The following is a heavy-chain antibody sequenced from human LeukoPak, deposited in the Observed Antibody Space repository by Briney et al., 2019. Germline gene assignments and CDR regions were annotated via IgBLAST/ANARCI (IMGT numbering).Heavy chain of an antibody. V-gene: IGHV4-59*01. CDR2: INYSGST. CDR3: ARANFIVATIPYYYYMDV. J-gene: IGHJ6*03. D-gene: IGHD5-12*01. Sequence: SETLSLTCTVSGGSISSYYRSWIRQPPGKGLEWIGYINYSGSTNYNPSLKSRVTISVDTSKNQFSLKLGSVTAADTAVYYCARANFIVATIPYYYYMDVRDKGTTVTVSS. CDR1: GGSISSYY.